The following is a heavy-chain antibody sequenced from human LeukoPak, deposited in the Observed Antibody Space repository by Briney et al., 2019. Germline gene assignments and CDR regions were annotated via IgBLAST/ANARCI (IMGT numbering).Heavy chain of an antibody. Sequence: SQTLSLTCAVSGGFISSGGYSWSWIRQPPGKGLEWIGYVYHSGSTYYNPSLKSRVTISVDRSKNQFSLKLSSVTAADTAVYYCARALTYYYDSSVYYYGMDVWGQGTTVTVSS. CDR3: ARALTYYYDSSVYYYGMDV. CDR2: VYHSGST. D-gene: IGHD3-22*01. V-gene: IGHV4-30-2*01. CDR1: GGFISSGGYS. J-gene: IGHJ6*02.